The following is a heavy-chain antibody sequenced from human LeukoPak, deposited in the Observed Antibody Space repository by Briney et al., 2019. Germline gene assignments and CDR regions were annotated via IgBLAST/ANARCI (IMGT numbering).Heavy chain of an antibody. D-gene: IGHD3-10*01. CDR2: IYYSGST. CDR1: GGSISSYY. V-gene: IGHV4-59*01. J-gene: IGHJ4*02. Sequence: PSETLSLTCTVSGGSISSYYWSWIRQPPGKGLEWIGYIYYSGSTNYNPSLKSRVTISVDTSKNQFSLKLSPVTAADTAVYYCARGMGSPQSFDYWGQGTLVTVSS. CDR3: ARGMGSPQSFDY.